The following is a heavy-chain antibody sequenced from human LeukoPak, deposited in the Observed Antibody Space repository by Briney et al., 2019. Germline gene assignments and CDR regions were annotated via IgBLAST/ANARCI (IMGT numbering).Heavy chain of an antibody. Sequence: GGSLRLTCAASGFTFSSYDMSWVRQAPGKGLEWVSAISGSGGSTYYADSVKGRFTISRDNSNNTLYLQMNSLRAEATAVYYCAKDLGYYDFWSGFDYRGQGTLVTVSS. V-gene: IGHV3-23*01. CDR2: ISGSGGST. D-gene: IGHD3-3*01. J-gene: IGHJ4*02. CDR1: GFTFSSYD. CDR3: AKDLGYYDFWSGFDY.